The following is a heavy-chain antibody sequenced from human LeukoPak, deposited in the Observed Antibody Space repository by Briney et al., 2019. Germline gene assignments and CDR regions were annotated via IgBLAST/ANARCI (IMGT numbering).Heavy chain of an antibody. Sequence: ASVKVSCKASGYTFTGYYMHWVRQAPGQGLEWMGWINPNSGGTNYAQKFQGRVTMTRDTSISTAHMELSRLRSDDTAVYYCARDRTNITMIVDPWGQGTLVTVSS. CDR3: ARDRTNITMIVDP. D-gene: IGHD3-22*01. CDR2: INPNSGGT. J-gene: IGHJ5*02. CDR1: GYTFTGYY. V-gene: IGHV1-2*02.